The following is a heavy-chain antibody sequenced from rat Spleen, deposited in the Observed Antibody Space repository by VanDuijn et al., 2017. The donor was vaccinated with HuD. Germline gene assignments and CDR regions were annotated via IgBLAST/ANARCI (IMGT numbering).Heavy chain of an antibody. V-gene: IGHV5-19*01. Sequence: EVQLVESGGGLVQPGRSLKLSCAASGFTFSDYGMHWIRQSPTKGLEWVAYITSSGGTTHYRDSVKGRFTISRDDAKSTLYLQMDSLRSEDTATYYCARQAWGVNYFDYWGQGVMVTVSS. CDR3: ARQAWGVNYFDY. J-gene: IGHJ2*01. CDR1: GFTFSDYG. D-gene: IGHD5-1*01. CDR2: ITSSGGTT.